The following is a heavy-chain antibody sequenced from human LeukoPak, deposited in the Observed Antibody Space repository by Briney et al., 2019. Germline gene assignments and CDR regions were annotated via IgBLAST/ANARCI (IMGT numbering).Heavy chain of an antibody. CDR1: GFTFSDYY. Sequence: GGSLRLSCAASGFTFSDYYMSWIRQAPGKGLEWVSYISSSGRTIYYADSVKGRFTISRDNAKNSLYLQMNSLRVEDRAIYYCATVTCGRLDYWGQGTLVTVSS. J-gene: IGHJ4*02. CDR3: ATVTCGRLDY. CDR2: ISSSGRTI. V-gene: IGHV3-11*04. D-gene: IGHD2-21*01.